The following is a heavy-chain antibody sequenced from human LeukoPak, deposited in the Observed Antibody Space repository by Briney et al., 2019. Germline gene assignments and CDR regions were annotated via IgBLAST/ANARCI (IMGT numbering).Heavy chain of an antibody. Sequence: PSETLSLTCAVSGHSISSGYYWGWIRQPPGKGLEWIGSIYHSGSTYYNPSLKSRVTISVDTSKNQFSLKLSSVTAADTAVYYCARVVVVPAAMSYNWFDPWGQGTLVTVSS. CDR1: GHSISSGYY. D-gene: IGHD2-2*01. CDR2: IYHSGST. J-gene: IGHJ5*02. CDR3: ARVVVVPAAMSYNWFDP. V-gene: IGHV4-38-2*01.